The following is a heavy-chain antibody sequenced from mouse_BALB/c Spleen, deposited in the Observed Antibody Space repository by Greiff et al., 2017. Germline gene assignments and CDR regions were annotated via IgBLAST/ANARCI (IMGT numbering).Heavy chain of an antibody. CDR3: ARSGSLMDY. Sequence: QVVESGGGLVQPGGSRKLSCAASGFTFSSFGMHWVRQAPEKGLEWVAYISSGSSTIYYADTVKGRFTISRDNPKNTLFLQMTSLRSEDTAMYYCARSGSLMDYWGQGTSVTVSS. V-gene: IGHV5-17*02. CDR1: GFTFSSFG. CDR2: ISSGSSTI. J-gene: IGHJ4*01. D-gene: IGHD1-1*02.